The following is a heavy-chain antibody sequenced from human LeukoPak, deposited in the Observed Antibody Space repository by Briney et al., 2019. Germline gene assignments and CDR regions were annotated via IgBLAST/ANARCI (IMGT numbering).Heavy chain of an antibody. Sequence: GWSLRLSCLTSGFTLSTNAMSWVRQAPGKGLEWISGISGSGASTYYADSVKGRFTISRDDSRNTLYLQMNSLRGDDTAVYCCAKDVGKWESLHFFDYWGQGTLVTVSS. J-gene: IGHJ4*02. CDR2: ISGSGAST. CDR1: GFTLSTNA. V-gene: IGHV3-23*01. CDR3: AKDVGKWESLHFFDY. D-gene: IGHD1-26*01.